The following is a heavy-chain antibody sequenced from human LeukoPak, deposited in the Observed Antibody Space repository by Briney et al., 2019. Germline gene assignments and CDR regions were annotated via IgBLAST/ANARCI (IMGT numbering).Heavy chain of an antibody. CDR2: ISSSGSTI. CDR1: GFTFSSYG. CDR3: AELGITMIGGV. D-gene: IGHD3-10*02. Sequence: GRSLRLSCAASGFTFSSYGMHWVRQAPGKGLEWVSYISSSGSTIYYADSVKGRFTISRDNAKNSLYLQMNSLRAEDTAVYYCAELGITMIGGVWGKGTTVTISS. V-gene: IGHV3-48*04. J-gene: IGHJ6*04.